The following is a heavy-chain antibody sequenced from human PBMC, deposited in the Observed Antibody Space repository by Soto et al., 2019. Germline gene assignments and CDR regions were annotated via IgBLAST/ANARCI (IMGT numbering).Heavy chain of an antibody. CDR2: ISSSSSYI. CDR3: ASDQPGYSYGYGLGY. CDR1: GFTFSSYS. V-gene: IGHV3-21*01. D-gene: IGHD5-18*01. J-gene: IGHJ4*02. Sequence: EVQLVESGGGLVKPGGSLRLSCAASGFTFSSYSMNWVRQAPGKGLEWVSSISSSSSYIYYADSVKGRFTISRDNAKNSLYLQMNRLRAEDTAVYYCASDQPGYSYGYGLGYWGQGTLVTVSS.